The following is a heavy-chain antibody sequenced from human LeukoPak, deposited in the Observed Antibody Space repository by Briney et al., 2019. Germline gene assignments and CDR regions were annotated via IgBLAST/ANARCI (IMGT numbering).Heavy chain of an antibody. Sequence: GGSLRLSCAASGFTFDDYAMHWVRHAPGKGLEWVSLISGDGGSTYYADSVKGRFTISRDNSKNSLYLQMNSLRTEDTALYYCAKEALVSLPGVFDYWGQGTLVTVSS. CDR1: GFTFDDYA. J-gene: IGHJ4*02. V-gene: IGHV3-43*02. CDR2: ISGDGGST. D-gene: IGHD6-6*01. CDR3: AKEALVSLPGVFDY.